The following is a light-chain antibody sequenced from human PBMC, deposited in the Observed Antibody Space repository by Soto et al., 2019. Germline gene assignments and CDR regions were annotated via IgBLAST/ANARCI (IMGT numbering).Light chain of an antibody. CDR2: GAS. CDR1: QSVSSN. J-gene: IGKJ2*01. Sequence: EIVMTQSLATLSVSPGERATLSCRASQSVSSNLAWYQQKPGQAPRLLIYGASTRATGIPASFSGSGSGTEFTLTISRQQSEDFSVYDCQQSNNWSPYTFAQGNELEIK. CDR3: QQSNNWSPYT. V-gene: IGKV3-15*01.